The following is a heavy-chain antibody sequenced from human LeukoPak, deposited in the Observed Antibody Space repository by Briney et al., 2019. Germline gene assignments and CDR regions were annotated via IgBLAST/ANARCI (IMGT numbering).Heavy chain of an antibody. Sequence: SETLSLTCTVSGGSLSNYYWTWIRQPPGKGLEMIAYIHYSGSTYSNPSIGSRVTISVDMSNNEVSLKMTSVTAADTAVYYCARGKLELTILDNWGQGTLVTVSS. CDR3: ARGKLELTILDN. V-gene: IGHV4-59*01. D-gene: IGHD1-7*01. CDR2: IHYSGST. J-gene: IGHJ4*02. CDR1: GGSLSNYY.